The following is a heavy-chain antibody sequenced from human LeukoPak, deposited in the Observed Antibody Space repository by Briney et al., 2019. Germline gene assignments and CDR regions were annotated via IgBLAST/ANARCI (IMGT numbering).Heavy chain of an antibody. CDR1: GFTFSSYD. V-gene: IGHV3-13*01. D-gene: IGHD2-2*02. J-gene: IGHJ6*02. Sequence: PGGSLRLSCAASGFTFSSYDMHWVRQATGKGLEWVSTISTAGDTYYPGSVKGRFTISRENAKDSLYLQMNSLRAGYSAVYYCARGRYCSSASCYTARSYYYGMDVGGQGTTVTVS. CDR2: ISTAGDT. CDR3: ARGRYCSSASCYTARSYYYGMDV.